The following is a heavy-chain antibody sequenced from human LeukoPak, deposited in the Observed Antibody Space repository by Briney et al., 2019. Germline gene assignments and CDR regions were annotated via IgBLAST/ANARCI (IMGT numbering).Heavy chain of an antibody. CDR1: GFGFGIYG. D-gene: IGHD3-22*01. Sequence: PGGSLRLSCAVSGFGFGIYGMNWVRHAPGKGLEWVSSISRNGDYIDYAASLKGRFIISRDNANKSLSLEMNSLRVEDTALYFCARDVGGDSTGFWYFDLWGRGTLVTVSS. J-gene: IGHJ2*01. CDR3: ARDVGGDSTGFWYFDL. V-gene: IGHV3-21*01. CDR2: ISRNGDYI.